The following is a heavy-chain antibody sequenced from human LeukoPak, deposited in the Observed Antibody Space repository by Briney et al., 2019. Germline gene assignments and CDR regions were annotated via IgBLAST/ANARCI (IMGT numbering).Heavy chain of an antibody. Sequence: SVKVSCKASGGTFSSYAISWVRQAPGQGLEWMGGIIPIFGTANYAQKFQGRVTITADESTSTAYMELSSLRSEDTAVYYCARQPYRRDGYNRRHLSFSYYMDVWGKGTTVTVSS. J-gene: IGHJ6*03. V-gene: IGHV1-69*01. D-gene: IGHD5-24*01. CDR3: ARQPYRRDGYNRRHLSFSYYMDV. CDR2: IIPIFGTA. CDR1: GGTFSSYA.